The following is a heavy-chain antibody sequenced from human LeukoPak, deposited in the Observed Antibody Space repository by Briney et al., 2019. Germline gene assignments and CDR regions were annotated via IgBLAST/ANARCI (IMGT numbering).Heavy chain of an antibody. CDR1: GFTFSSYS. J-gene: IGHJ5*02. CDR3: ARVEIAPIGYCSGGSCYGAGDWFDP. D-gene: IGHD2-15*01. Sequence: GGSLRLSCAASGFTFSSYSMNWVRQAPGKGLEWVSYISSSSSTIYYADSVKGRFTISRDNAKNSLYLRMNSLRAEDTAVYYCARVEIAPIGYCSGGSCYGAGDWFDPWGQGTLVTVSS. V-gene: IGHV3-48*01. CDR2: ISSSSSTI.